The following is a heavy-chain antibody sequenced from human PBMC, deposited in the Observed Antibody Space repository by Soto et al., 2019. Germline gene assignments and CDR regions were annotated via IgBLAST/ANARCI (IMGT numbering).Heavy chain of an antibody. CDR1: GGSISSYY. D-gene: IGHD5-18*01. J-gene: IGHJ4*02. CDR2: IYYSGST. Sequence: ETLSLTCTVSGGSISSYYWSWIRQPPGKGLEWTGYIYYSGSTNYNPSLKSRVTISVDTSKNQFSLKLSSVTAADTAVYYCARESAHTAMVNYYFDYWGQGTLVTVSS. CDR3: ARESAHTAMVNYYFDY. V-gene: IGHV4-59*01.